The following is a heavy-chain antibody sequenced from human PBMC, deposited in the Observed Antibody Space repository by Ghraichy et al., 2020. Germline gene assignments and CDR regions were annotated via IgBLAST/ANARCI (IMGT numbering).Heavy chain of an antibody. V-gene: IGHV4-39*01. Sequence: SETLSLTCTVSGASISSTHFWWGWIRQPPGKGLEWIGSFHYSGSIHYNPSLQSRVTISIDTPNNQFSLKLYSLTAADTAEYYCERPDISWGQGTLVTVSS. CDR3: ERPDIS. CDR2: FHYSGSI. D-gene: IGHD3-9*01. CDR1: GASISSTHFW. J-gene: IGHJ4*02.